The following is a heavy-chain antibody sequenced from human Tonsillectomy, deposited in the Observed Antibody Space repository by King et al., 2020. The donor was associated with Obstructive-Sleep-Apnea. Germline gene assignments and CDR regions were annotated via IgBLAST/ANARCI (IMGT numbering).Heavy chain of an antibody. D-gene: IGHD3-10*01. CDR3: ARDRARGVRGAPYYYAMDV. CDR1: GSFIDSYY. J-gene: IGHJ6*01. Sequence: QLQESGPGLVKPSETLSLTCRVSGSFIDSYYWSWIRQPPGKGFEWIGYIYYSGSTNYNPSLKSRVTISVDTSKHQFSLNVSSVTAADTAVYYCARDRARGVRGAPYYYAMDVWGQGTTVTVSS. CDR2: IYYSGST. V-gene: IGHV4-59*12.